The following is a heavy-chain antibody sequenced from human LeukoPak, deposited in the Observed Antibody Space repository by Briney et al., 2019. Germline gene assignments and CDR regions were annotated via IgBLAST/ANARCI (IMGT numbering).Heavy chain of an antibody. CDR3: GRDYYGSGNYPTFDP. CDR2: IYYSGST. D-gene: IGHD3-10*01. CDR1: AGSISGSSYY. J-gene: IGHJ5*02. Sequence: PSETLSLTCNVSAGSISGSSYYWGWIRQPPGKALEWIGSIYYSGSTYYNPSLKSRVTTSVDTSENHFSLKLSSVTAADTAVYYCGRDYYGSGNYPTFDPWGQGTLVTVSS. V-gene: IGHV4-39*02.